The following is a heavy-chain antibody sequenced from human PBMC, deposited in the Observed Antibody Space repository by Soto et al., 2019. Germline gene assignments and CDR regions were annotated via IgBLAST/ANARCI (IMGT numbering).Heavy chain of an antibody. Sequence: GGSLRLSCAASGFTFSSYSMNWVRQAPGKGLEWVSAISGSGGSTYYADSVKGRFTISRDNSKNTLYLQMNSLRAEDTAVYYCANAQDYYDSSDYGMDVWGQGTTVTVSS. CDR3: ANAQDYYDSSDYGMDV. V-gene: IGHV3-23*01. CDR1: GFTFSSYS. J-gene: IGHJ6*02. D-gene: IGHD3-22*01. CDR2: ISGSGGST.